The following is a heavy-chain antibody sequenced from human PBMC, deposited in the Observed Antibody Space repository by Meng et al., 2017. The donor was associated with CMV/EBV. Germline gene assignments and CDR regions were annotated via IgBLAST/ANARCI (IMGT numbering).Heavy chain of an antibody. D-gene: IGHD1-1*01. V-gene: IGHV3-30*02. Sequence: QVQGVGCGGGVVQAGGSLRLSCAASGFTFSSYGMHWVRQAAGKGLEWVAFIRYDGSNKYYADSVKGRFTISRDNSKNTLYLQMNSLRAEDTAVYYCAKGPTGTADYWGQGTLVTVSS. J-gene: IGHJ4*02. CDR1: GFTFSSYG. CDR2: IRYDGSNK. CDR3: AKGPTGTADY.